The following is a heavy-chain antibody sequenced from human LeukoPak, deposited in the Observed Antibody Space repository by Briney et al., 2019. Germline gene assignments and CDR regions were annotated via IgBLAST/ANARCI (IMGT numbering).Heavy chain of an antibody. CDR3: AKHGDPDGPADDIVVVVAATPYFDY. J-gene: IGHJ4*02. Sequence: GGSLRLSCAASGFTFSSYAMSWVRQAPGKGLEWVSAISGSGGSTYYADSVKGRFTISRDNSKNTLYLQMNSLRAEDTAVYYCAKHGDPDGPADDIVVVVAATPYFDYWGQGTLVTVSS. D-gene: IGHD2-15*01. CDR2: ISGSGGST. V-gene: IGHV3-23*01. CDR1: GFTFSSYA.